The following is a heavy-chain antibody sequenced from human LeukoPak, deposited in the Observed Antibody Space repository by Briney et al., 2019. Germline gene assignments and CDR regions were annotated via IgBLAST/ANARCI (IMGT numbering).Heavy chain of an antibody. CDR1: GFTLSSCG. D-gene: IGHD3-10*01. J-gene: IGHJ4*02. Sequence: GTSLRLSCAASGFTLSSCGMHWVRQAPGKGLEWVAVITYDGITTYFDDSVKGRFTISRDTSKSMLYLQMNSLRPEDTAVYYCVKERSSGNYRTADFWGQGTLVTVSS. CDR2: ITYDGITT. V-gene: IGHV3-30*18. CDR3: VKERSSGNYRTADF.